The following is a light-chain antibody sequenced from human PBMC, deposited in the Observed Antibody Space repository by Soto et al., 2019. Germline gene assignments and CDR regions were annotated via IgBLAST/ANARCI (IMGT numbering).Light chain of an antibody. J-gene: IGLJ2*01. Sequence: QSALTQPASVSGSPGQSITISCTGTSSDIGTYNSVPWYQQHAGKVPKLMIYDVTNRPSGVSGRFSGSKSGNTASLTISGLQAEDEDDYYCTSYTTSSTLVFGGGTQLTVL. CDR2: DVT. CDR1: SSDIGTYNS. V-gene: IGLV2-14*01. CDR3: TSYTTSSTLV.